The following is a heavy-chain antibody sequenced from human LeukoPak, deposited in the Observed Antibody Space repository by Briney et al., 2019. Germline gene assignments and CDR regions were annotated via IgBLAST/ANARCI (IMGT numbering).Heavy chain of an antibody. CDR3: ARSYYYDSSGSFDY. CDR2: IYTSGST. D-gene: IGHD3-22*01. CDR1: GGSISSGGYS. J-gene: IGHJ4*02. V-gene: IGHV4-61*02. Sequence: SQTLSLTCAVSGGSISSGGYSWSWIRQPPGKGLEWIGRIYTSGSTDYNPSLKSRVTISVDTSKNQFSLKLSSVTAADTAVYYCARSYYYDSSGSFDYWGQGTLVTVSS.